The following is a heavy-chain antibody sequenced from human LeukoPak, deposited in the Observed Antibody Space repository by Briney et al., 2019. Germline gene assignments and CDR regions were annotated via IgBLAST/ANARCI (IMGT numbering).Heavy chain of an antibody. J-gene: IGHJ3*02. V-gene: IGHV4-30-4*01. CDR3: ARDSFPAGLGAFDI. Sequence: SQTLSLTCTVSGDSINSGGYFWSWIRQHPGKGLEWIGYIYYSGSTYYNPSLKSRVTISVDTSKNQFSLKLSSVTAADTAVYYCARDSFPAGLGAFDIWGQGTMVTVSS. D-gene: IGHD2/OR15-2a*01. CDR2: IYYSGST. CDR1: GDSINSGGYF.